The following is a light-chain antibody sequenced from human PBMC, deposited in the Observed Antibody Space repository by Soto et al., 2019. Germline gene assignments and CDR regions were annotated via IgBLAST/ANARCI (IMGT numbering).Light chain of an antibody. Sequence: QLVLTQPPSVSVAPGQRVTISCTGSSSNIGAGYDVHWYHQVPGTAPKLLIYANNNRPSGVPDRFSGSKSDTSASLAITGLQAEDEAHYYCQSYDTSLSGSVVFGGGTKLTVL. V-gene: IGLV1-40*01. CDR2: ANN. CDR3: QSYDTSLSGSVV. CDR1: SSNIGAGYD. J-gene: IGLJ2*01.